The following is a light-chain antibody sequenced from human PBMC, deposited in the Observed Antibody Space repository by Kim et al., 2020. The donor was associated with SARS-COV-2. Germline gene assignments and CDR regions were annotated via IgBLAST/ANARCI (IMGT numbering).Light chain of an antibody. CDR3: KKYNSAPRT. J-gene: IGKJ1*01. CDR2: AAS. Sequence: PSVGDRVPITCRASQGISNYLAWYQQKPGKVPKLLIYAASALQSGVPSRFSGSGSGTDFTLTISSLQPEDVATYYCKKYNSAPRTFGQGTKVDIK. CDR1: QGISNY. V-gene: IGKV1-27*01.